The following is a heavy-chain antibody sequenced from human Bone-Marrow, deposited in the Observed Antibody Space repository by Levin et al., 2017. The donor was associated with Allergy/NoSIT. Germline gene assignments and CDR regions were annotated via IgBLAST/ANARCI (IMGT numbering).Heavy chain of an antibody. D-gene: IGHD6-19*01. Sequence: SETLSLTCTVSGASISTSDWTWVRQPPGKGLEWIGFISNTGATNYNPSLKSRVTISVDTSQHQFSLRLKSVTAADTAVYYCARFYTSGWYWIDPWGQGTRVTVSS. CDR1: GASISTSD. CDR3: ARFYTSGWYWIDP. V-gene: IGHV4-59*01. J-gene: IGHJ5*02. CDR2: ISNTGAT.